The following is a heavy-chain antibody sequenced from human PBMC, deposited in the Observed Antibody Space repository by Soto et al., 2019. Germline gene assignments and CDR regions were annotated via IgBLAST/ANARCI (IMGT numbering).Heavy chain of an antibody. CDR3: ARALSRYCSSTSCYYYYYMDV. D-gene: IGHD2-2*01. CDR2: ISAYNGNT. CDR1: GYTFTSYG. V-gene: IGHV1-18*01. Sequence: ASVKVSCKASGYTFTSYGISWVRQAPGQGLEWMGWISAYNGNTNYAQKLQGRVTMTTDTSTSTAYMELRSLRSDDTAVYYCARALSRYCSSTSCYYYYYMDVWGKGTTVTVSS. J-gene: IGHJ6*03.